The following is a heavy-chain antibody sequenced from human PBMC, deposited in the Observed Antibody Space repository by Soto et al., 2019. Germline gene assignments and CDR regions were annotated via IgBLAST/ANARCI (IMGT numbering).Heavy chain of an antibody. CDR3: ARGSFDWLLRGRPSYGMDV. V-gene: IGHV1-69*13. J-gene: IGHJ6*02. CDR1: GGTFSSYA. CDR2: IIPIFGTA. D-gene: IGHD3-9*01. Sequence: SVKVSCKASGGTFSSYAISWVRQAPGQGLEWMGGIIPIFGTANYAQKLQGRVTITADESTSTAYMELSSLRSEDTAVYYCARGSFDWLLRGRPSYGMDVWGQGTTVTVSS.